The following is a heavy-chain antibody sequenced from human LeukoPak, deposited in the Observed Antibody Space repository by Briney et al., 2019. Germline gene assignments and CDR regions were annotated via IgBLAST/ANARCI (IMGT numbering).Heavy chain of an antibody. Sequence: GGSLRLSCAASGFTYSSYGMHWVRQAPGKGLEWVAFIRYDGSNKYYADSVKGRFTISRDNSKNTLYLQMNSLRAEDTAVYFCARLSSWVFEIWGQGTMVTVSS. CDR3: ARLSSWVFEI. CDR2: IRYDGSNK. V-gene: IGHV3-30*02. D-gene: IGHD2-21*02. CDR1: GFTYSSYG. J-gene: IGHJ3*02.